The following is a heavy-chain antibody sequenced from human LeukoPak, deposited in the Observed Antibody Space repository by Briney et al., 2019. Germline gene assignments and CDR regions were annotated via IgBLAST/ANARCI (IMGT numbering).Heavy chain of an antibody. D-gene: IGHD4-17*01. Sequence: GGSLRLSCAASGFTFSSYAMSWVRQAPGKGLEWVSAISDSGASKYYADSVKGRFTISRDNSKNTLYLQMNSLRADDTAVYYCASSPPTGITVSYFDYWGQGTLVIVSS. CDR2: ISDSGASK. V-gene: IGHV3-23*01. CDR3: ASSPPTGITVSYFDY. CDR1: GFTFSSYA. J-gene: IGHJ4*02.